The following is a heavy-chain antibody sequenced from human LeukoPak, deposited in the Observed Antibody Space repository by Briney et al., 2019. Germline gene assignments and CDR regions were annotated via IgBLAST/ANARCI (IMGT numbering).Heavy chain of an antibody. CDR1: GGSINNYY. D-gene: IGHD4-17*01. CDR2: IYDSGST. CDR3: ARRTVTAGYGMDV. V-gene: IGHV4-59*01. Sequence: PSETLSLTCTVSGGSINNYYWSWIRQPPGKGLEWIGYIYDSGSTNYNPSLKSRVTISVDTSKNQFSLKLSSVTAADTAVYYCARRTVTAGYGMDVWGQGTTVTVSS. J-gene: IGHJ6*02.